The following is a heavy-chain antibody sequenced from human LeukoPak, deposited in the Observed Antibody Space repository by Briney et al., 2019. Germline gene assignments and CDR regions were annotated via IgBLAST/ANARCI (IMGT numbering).Heavy chain of an antibody. Sequence: ASVTVSCKASGGSISSYGISWVRQAPGQGLEWMGRIIPVFGTANYAQKFQDRVTITADTVSNTAYMELTSLTSEDTAVYFCAKQGEIRQDYYMDVWGNGTAVTVSS. CDR1: GGSISSYG. CDR3: AKQGEIRQDYYMDV. D-gene: IGHD1/OR15-1a*01. CDR2: IIPVFGTA. V-gene: IGHV1-69*06. J-gene: IGHJ6*03.